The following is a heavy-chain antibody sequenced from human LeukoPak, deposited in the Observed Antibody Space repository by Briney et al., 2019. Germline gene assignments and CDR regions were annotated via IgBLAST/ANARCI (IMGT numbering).Heavy chain of an antibody. V-gene: IGHV1-69*05. CDR3: ARGDLGDYVWGSYHIPIDY. CDR2: IIPIFGTA. CDR1: GGTFSSYA. J-gene: IGHJ4*02. Sequence: SVKASCKASGGTFSSYAISWVRQAPGQGLEWMGGIIPIFGTANYAQKFQGRVTITTDESTSTAYMELSSLRSEDTAVYYCARGDLGDYVWGSYHIPIDYWGQGTLVTVSS. D-gene: IGHD3-16*02.